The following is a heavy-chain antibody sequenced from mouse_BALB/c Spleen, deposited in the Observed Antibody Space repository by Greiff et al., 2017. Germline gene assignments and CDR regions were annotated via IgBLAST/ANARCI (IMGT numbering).Heavy chain of an antibody. CDR1: GFSLTSYG. V-gene: IGHV2-9*02. Sequence: QVQLKESGPGLVAPSQSLSITCTVSGFSLTSYGVHWVRQPPGKGLEWLGVIWAGGSTNYNSALMSRLSISKDNSKSQVFLKMNSLQTDDTAMYYCARGASGRLPWYFDVWGAGTTVTVSS. J-gene: IGHJ1*01. CDR2: IWAGGST. CDR3: ARGASGRLPWYFDV. D-gene: IGHD1-2*01.